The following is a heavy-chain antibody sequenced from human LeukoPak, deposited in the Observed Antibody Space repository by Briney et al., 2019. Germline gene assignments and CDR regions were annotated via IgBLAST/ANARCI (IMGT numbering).Heavy chain of an antibody. Sequence: GGSLRLSCAASGFTFSSYNMNWVRQAPGKGLEWVSSISSSSSYIYYADSVKGRFTISRDNAKNSLYLQMNSLRAEDTAVYYCARDRGYYGSGSDGMDVWGKGTTVTVSS. CDR1: GFTFSSYN. D-gene: IGHD3-10*01. J-gene: IGHJ6*04. CDR2: ISSSSSYI. V-gene: IGHV3-21*01. CDR3: ARDRGYYGSGSDGMDV.